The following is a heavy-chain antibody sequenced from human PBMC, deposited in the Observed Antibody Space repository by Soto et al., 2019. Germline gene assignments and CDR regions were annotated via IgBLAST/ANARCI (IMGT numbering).Heavy chain of an antibody. J-gene: IGHJ5*02. CDR3: ARARASVTTSWFGP. V-gene: IGHV3-66*01. CDR1: GFTVTNDY. D-gene: IGHD4-17*01. Sequence: EVQLVESGGGLVQPGGSLRLSCAASGFTVTNDYMSWVRQAPGKGLEWVSVIYAGGNTYYADSVKGRVTISRDTSKNTVYLHMNSLRAEDTAVYYCARARASVTTSWFGPWGQGTLVVVSS. CDR2: IYAGGNT.